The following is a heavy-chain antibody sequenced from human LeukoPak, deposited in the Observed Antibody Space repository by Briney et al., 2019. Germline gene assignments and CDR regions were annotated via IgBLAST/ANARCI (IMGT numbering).Heavy chain of an antibody. D-gene: IGHD1-7*01. CDR1: GDTFSIYV. V-gene: IGHV1-69*06. J-gene: IGHJ4*02. CDR2: IIPMYDTA. CDR3: ARDTVELRETTFHFDD. Sequence: GASVKVSCKASGDTFSIYVIIWVRQAPGQGLEWMGGIIPMYDTANYAQKFQGRVTITADKSTSTSYMELSRLRSDDTAVYYCARDTVELRETTFHFDDWGQGTLVAVSS.